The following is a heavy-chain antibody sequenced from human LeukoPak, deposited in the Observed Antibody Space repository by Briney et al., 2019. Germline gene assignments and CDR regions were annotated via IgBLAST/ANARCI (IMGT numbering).Heavy chain of an antibody. V-gene: IGHV4-34*01. J-gene: IGHJ4*02. CDR3: ARGRKECYDYVWGSYRPHMYYFDY. CDR2: INHSGST. CDR1: GGSFSGYY. Sequence: SETLSLTCAVYGGSFSGYYWSWIRQPPGKGLEWIGEINHSGSTNYNPSLKSRVTISVDTSKNQFSLKLSSVTAADTAVYYCARGRKECYDYVWGSYRPHMYYFDYWGQGTLVTVSS. D-gene: IGHD3-16*02.